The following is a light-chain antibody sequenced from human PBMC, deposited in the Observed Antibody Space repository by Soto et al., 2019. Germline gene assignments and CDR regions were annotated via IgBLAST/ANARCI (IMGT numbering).Light chain of an antibody. CDR1: QTIDST. CDR3: QHYNYWPYT. CDR2: DAS. Sequence: EIVLTQSPGTLSLSPGERPTLSCRASQTIDSTLAWYQRKPGQAPRLLIYDASTRATGVPARFSGSGSGTEFTLTISSLQSEDFAVYYCQHYNYWPYTFGQGTKVDIK. V-gene: IGKV3-15*01. J-gene: IGKJ2*01.